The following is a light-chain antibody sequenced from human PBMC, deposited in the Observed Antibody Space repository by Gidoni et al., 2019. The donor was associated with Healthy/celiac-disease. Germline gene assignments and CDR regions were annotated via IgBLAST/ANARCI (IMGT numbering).Light chain of an antibody. Sequence: EIVLTQSPGSLSLSPGERATLSCRASQSVSSSYLAWYQQKPGQAPRLLIDGASSRATGIPDRCSGSGSGTDFTITISRLEHEDFEVYYCQQYGSSPRTFGQGTKLEIK. CDR2: GAS. V-gene: IGKV3-20*01. CDR1: QSVSSSY. J-gene: IGKJ2*01. CDR3: QQYGSSPRT.